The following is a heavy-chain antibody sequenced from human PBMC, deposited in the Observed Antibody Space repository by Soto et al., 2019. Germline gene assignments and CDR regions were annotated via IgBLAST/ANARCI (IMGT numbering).Heavy chain of an antibody. D-gene: IGHD3-3*01. CDR3: NRGSEYDFWSGYL. CDR2: IVPMFGTS. Sequence: QERLVQSGAEVRKPGSSVKVSCKVTGGTSTRYAINWVRQAPGQGLEWMGGIVPMFGTSKYAQKFQGRVTITAYTSTNIAYMELRSLISEDTAVYYCNRGSEYDFWSGYLWGQGTLVSVSS. CDR1: GGTSTRYA. J-gene: IGHJ4*02. V-gene: IGHV1-69*06.